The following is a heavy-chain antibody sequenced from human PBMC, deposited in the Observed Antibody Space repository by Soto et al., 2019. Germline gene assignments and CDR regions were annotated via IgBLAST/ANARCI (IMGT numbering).Heavy chain of an antibody. Sequence: EVQLVESGGGLVQPGGSLRLSCAASGFTFSFYAMHWVRQAPGKGLEYVSAISSNGVATYHANSVKGRFTISRDNSKNTLYLQLGSLRAEDMAVYYCARGEYCTNGVCARSFDLWGQGTLVTVSS. D-gene: IGHD2-8*01. V-gene: IGHV3-64*01. CDR3: ARGEYCTNGVCARSFDL. CDR2: ISSNGVAT. CDR1: GFTFSFYA. J-gene: IGHJ3*01.